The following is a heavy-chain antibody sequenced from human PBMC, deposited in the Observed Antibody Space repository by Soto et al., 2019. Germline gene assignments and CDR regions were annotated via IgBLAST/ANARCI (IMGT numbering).Heavy chain of an antibody. J-gene: IGHJ5*02. Sequence: GSLRLSCAASGFTFSSYAMSWVRQAPGKGLEWVSAISGSGGSSYYADSVKGRFTISRDNSKNTLYLQMNSLRAEDTAVYYCAKAPLSCSGGSCWFDPWGQGTLVTVSS. CDR2: ISGSGGSS. CDR3: AKAPLSCSGGSCWFDP. D-gene: IGHD2-15*01. CDR1: GFTFSSYA. V-gene: IGHV3-23*01.